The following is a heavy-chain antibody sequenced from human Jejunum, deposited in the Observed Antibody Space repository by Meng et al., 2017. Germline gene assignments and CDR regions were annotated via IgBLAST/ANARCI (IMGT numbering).Heavy chain of an antibody. CDR2: IDHSGST. CDR1: GYSISSSYY. CDR3: ARDPRTNWASRYFDY. V-gene: IGHV4-38-2*02. J-gene: IGHJ4*02. Sequence: SETLSLTCSVSGYSISSSYYWGWIRLPPGKGLEWIANIDHSGSTFYNPSLKSRVTISLDTSENQFSLKLNSVAAADTAVYYCARDPRTNWASRYFDYWGQGTLVTVSS. D-gene: IGHD7-27*01.